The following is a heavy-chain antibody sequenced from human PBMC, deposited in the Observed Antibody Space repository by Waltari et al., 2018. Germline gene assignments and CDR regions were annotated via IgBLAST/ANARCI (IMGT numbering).Heavy chain of an antibody. V-gene: IGHV3-66*02. Sequence: EEQLVESGGGLVQPGDSLRVSCAASGFTVNSTHMTWVRQAPGKGLEWVSVIYSGGSTEYADSVKGRFIISRDSSENTLYLQMNSLRAEDTAVYYCARESRDGYNGDAFDIWGQGTMVTVSS. CDR3: ARESRDGYNGDAFDI. CDR2: IYSGGST. D-gene: IGHD2-21*01. J-gene: IGHJ3*02. CDR1: GFTVNSTH.